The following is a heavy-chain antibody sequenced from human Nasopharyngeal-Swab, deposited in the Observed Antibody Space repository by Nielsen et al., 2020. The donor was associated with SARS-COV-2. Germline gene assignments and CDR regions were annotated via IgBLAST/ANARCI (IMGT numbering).Heavy chain of an antibody. Sequence: RQAPGKGLEWIGEINLSGSTNYNPSLKSRVTISVDTSKNQFSLKLSSVTAADTAVYYCARGAPNYDLWSGYYYYYGMDVWGQGTTVTVSS. J-gene: IGHJ6*02. CDR2: INLSGST. CDR3: ARGAPNYDLWSGYYYYYGMDV. V-gene: IGHV4-34*01. D-gene: IGHD3-3*01.